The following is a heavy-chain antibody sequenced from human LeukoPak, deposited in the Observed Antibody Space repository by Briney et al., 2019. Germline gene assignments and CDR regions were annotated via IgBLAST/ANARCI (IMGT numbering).Heavy chain of an antibody. Sequence: GGSLRLSCAASGFTFSSYGMHWVRQAPGKGLEWVAVIWYDGSNKYYADSVEGRFTISRDNSKNTLYLQMNSLRAEDTAVYYCAKARRNYYYYMDVWGKGTTVTVSS. V-gene: IGHV3-33*06. CDR3: AKARRNYYYYMDV. J-gene: IGHJ6*03. CDR2: IWYDGSNK. CDR1: GFTFSSYG.